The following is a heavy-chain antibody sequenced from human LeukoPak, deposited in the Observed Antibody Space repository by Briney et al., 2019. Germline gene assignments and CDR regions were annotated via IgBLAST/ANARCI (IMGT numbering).Heavy chain of an antibody. CDR2: INPNSGGT. CDR3: ARGGTLINYPILSIYPRNWFDP. V-gene: IGHV1-2*02. CDR1: GYTFTGHY. J-gene: IGHJ5*02. Sequence: VASVKVSCKASGYTFTGHYMHWVRQAPGQGLEWMGWINPNSGGTNYAQKFQGRVTMTRDTSISTAYMELSRLRSDDTAVYYCARGGTLINYPILSIYPRNWFDPWGQGTLVTVSS. D-gene: IGHD2-21*01.